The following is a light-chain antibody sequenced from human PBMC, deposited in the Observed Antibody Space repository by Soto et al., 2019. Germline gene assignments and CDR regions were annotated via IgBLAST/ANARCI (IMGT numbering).Light chain of an antibody. CDR3: SSYAGSNNRGV. CDR1: STDVGGYNY. J-gene: IGLJ1*01. V-gene: IGLV2-8*01. Sequence: QSALTQPPSASGSPGQSVTISCTGTSTDVGGYNYISWYQHHPGKGPKLIIYEVSERPSGVPDRFPGSKSGNTASLTVSGLQAEDEADYYCSSYAGSNNRGVFGSGTRSPS. CDR2: EVS.